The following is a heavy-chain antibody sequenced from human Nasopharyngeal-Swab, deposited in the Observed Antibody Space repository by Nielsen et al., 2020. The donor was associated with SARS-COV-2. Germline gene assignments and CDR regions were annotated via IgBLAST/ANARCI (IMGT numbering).Heavy chain of an antibody. CDR3: ARGPALVIRKTLSSGFDI. V-gene: IGHV4-34*01. J-gene: IGHJ3*02. CDR2: INHRGRT. CDR1: GGSFSGSY. D-gene: IGHD3-10*01. Sequence: SDTLSLTCAVFGGSFSGSYWSWIRQPPGRGLEWIGEINHRGRTMYIPSLKSRVTISVDTSKNQFSLNLTSVAAADTAMYYCARGPALVIRKTLSSGFDIWGQGTMVTVSS.